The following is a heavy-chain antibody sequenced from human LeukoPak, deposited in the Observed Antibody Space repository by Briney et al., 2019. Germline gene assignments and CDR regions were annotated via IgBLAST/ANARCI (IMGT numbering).Heavy chain of an antibody. CDR3: ARLRVGGSGSYYPPFDP. D-gene: IGHD3-10*01. V-gene: IGHV1-18*01. J-gene: IGHJ5*02. CDR1: GYTFTSYG. CDR2: ISAYNGNT. Sequence: GASVKVSCKASGYTFTSYGISWVRQAPGQGLEWMGWISAYNGNTNYAQKLQGRVTMTPDTSTSTAYMELRSLRSDDTAVYYCARLRVGGSGSYYPPFDPWGQGTLVTVSS.